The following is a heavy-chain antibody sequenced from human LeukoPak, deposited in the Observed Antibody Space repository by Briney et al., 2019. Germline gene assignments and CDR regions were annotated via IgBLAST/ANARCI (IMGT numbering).Heavy chain of an antibody. V-gene: IGHV3-23*01. Sequence: GGSLRLSCAASGFTFSSYAMSWVRQAPGKWLEWVSAISGSGGSTYYADSVKGRFTISRDNSKNTLYLQMNSLRAEDTAVYYCAKGGGIVGAMNWFDPWGQGTLVTVSS. CDR2: ISGSGGST. CDR3: AKGGGIVGAMNWFDP. D-gene: IGHD1-26*01. J-gene: IGHJ5*02. CDR1: GFTFSSYA.